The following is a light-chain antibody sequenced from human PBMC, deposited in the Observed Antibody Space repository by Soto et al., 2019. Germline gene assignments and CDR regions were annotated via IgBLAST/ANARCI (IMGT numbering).Light chain of an antibody. CDR1: QGISNS. CDR3: QQFSIYPLT. V-gene: IGKV1-9*01. CDR2: SAS. J-gene: IGKJ4*01. Sequence: FMSLYAGDRVTITCRASQGISNSLAWYQQKPGKAPKLLIYSASTLQSGVPSRFSGGFSGTEFTLTISSLQPEDFAVYYCQQFSIYPLTFGGGTKVDIK.